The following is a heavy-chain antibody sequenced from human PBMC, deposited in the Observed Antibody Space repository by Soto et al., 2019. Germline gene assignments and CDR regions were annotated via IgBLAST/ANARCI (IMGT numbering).Heavy chain of an antibody. D-gene: IGHD6-19*01. CDR2: IGSRGDST. Sequence: EVQLLESGGGLVQPGGSLRLSCAASGFTFSSFAMSWVRQAPGKGLEWVSAIGSRGDSTYYADSVKGRFTIYRDNSKNTLYLQMNSLTAEDTAVYYCAKDLIYGYNSGRPFDSWGQGTLVTVSS. J-gene: IGHJ4*02. CDR1: GFTFSSFA. CDR3: AKDLIYGYNSGRPFDS. V-gene: IGHV3-23*01.